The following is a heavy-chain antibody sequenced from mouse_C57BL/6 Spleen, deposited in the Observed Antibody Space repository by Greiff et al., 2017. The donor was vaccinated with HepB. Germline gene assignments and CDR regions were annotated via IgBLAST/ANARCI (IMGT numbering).Heavy chain of an antibody. J-gene: IGHJ2*01. V-gene: IGHV1-61*01. Sequence: VQLQQPGAELVRPGSSVKLSCKASGYTFTSYWMDWVKQRPGQGLEWIGNIYPSDSETHYNQKFKDKATLTVDKSSSTAYMQLSSLTSEDSAVYDCARRRDEGYFDYWGQGTTLTVSS. CDR1: GYTFTSYW. CDR3: ARRRDEGYFDY. CDR2: IYPSDSET.